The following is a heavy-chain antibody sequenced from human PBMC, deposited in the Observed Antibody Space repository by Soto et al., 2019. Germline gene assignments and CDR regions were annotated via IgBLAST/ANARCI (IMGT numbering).Heavy chain of an antibody. J-gene: IGHJ5*01. CDR1: GYTFTSYY. CDR2: INPSGGST. CDR3: VXCFGSSWNTRGYNWFGI. D-gene: IGHD6-13*01. V-gene: IGHV1-46*01. Sequence: VSVKGSCKASGYTFTSYYMHWVRQAPGQELEWMGIINPSGGSTSYAQKFQGRVSMTRDTSITTAYMELSSLRSEDTAVYYCVXCFGSSWNTRGYNWFGIRGQGTLVTVSS.